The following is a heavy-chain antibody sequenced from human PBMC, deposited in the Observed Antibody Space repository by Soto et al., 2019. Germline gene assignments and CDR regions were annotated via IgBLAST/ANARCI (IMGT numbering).Heavy chain of an antibody. CDR2: IYYSGST. D-gene: IGHD6-6*01. CDR3: ASLSIAARPSDY. J-gene: IGHJ4*02. Sequence: NPSETLSLTCTVSGGSISSGDYYWSWIRQPPGKGLEWIGYIYYSGSTYYNPSLKSRVTISVDTSKNQFSLKLSSVTAADTAVYYCASLSIAARPSDYWGQGTLVTVSS. V-gene: IGHV4-30-4*01. CDR1: GGSISSGDYY.